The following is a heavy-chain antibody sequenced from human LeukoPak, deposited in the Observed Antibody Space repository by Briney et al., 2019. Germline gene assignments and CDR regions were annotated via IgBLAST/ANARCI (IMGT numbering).Heavy chain of an antibody. CDR3: ARDSLSGSYFVY. CDR1: GGSFSGYY. CDR2: INHSGST. D-gene: IGHD1-26*01. J-gene: IGHJ4*02. V-gene: IGHV4-34*01. Sequence: PSETLSLTCAVYGGSFSGYYWSWIRQPPGKGLEWIGEINHSGSTNYNPSLKSRVTISVDTSKNQFSLKLSSVTAADTAVYYCARDSLSGSYFVYWGQGTLVTVSS.